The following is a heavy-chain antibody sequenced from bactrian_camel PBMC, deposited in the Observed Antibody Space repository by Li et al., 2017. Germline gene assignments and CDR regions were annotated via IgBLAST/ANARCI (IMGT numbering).Heavy chain of an antibody. D-gene: IGHD4*01. J-gene: IGHJ4*01. CDR1: VNSYSKYC. CDR3: AAPMIMKYYNEYDFGIEYIY. V-gene: IGHV3S53*01. CDR2: IDSDGVT. Sequence: HVQLVESGGGAVLENGSLRLSCAASVNSYSKYCMGWYRQPPGPGNEREGVAHIDSDGVTTYADSVKGRFTISQDNAKNTLYLQMNSLKPEDTARYYCAAPMIMKYYNEYDFGIEYIYWGQGTQVTVS.